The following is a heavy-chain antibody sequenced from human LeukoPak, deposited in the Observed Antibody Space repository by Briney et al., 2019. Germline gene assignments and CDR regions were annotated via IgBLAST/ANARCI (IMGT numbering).Heavy chain of an antibody. Sequence: PGGSLRLSCAASGFMFSSYWMHWVRQAPGKGLAWVPRIKSDGSSTSYADSVKGRFTISRDNAKNTQYLQMNSLRAEDTAVYYCARDQDYGDYFDYWGQGTLVTVSS. CDR1: GFMFSSYW. CDR2: IKSDGSST. CDR3: ARDQDYGDYFDY. V-gene: IGHV3-74*01. D-gene: IGHD4-17*01. J-gene: IGHJ4*02.